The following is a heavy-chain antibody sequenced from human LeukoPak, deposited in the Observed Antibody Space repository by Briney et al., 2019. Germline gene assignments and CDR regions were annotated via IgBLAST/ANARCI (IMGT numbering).Heavy chain of an antibody. CDR1: GFTFSDHY. Sequence: GGSLRLSCAASGFTFSDHYMDWVRQAPGEGLEWVGRTRNKAKSYTTEYAASVKGRFTISRDDSKNSLYLQMNSLKTEDTAVYYCARVLGYSGYDLAYWGQGTLVTVSS. D-gene: IGHD5-12*01. CDR2: TRNKAKSYTT. V-gene: IGHV3-72*01. J-gene: IGHJ4*02. CDR3: ARVLGYSGYDLAY.